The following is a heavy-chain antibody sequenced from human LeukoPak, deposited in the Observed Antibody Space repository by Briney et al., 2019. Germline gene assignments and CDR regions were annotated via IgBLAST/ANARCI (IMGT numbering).Heavy chain of an antibody. D-gene: IGHD3-22*01. J-gene: IGHJ4*02. CDR3: AKDEDSSGRIDY. CDR2: IYSGGST. Sequence: PGGSLRLSCAASGFTVSSNYMSWVRQAPGKGLEWVSVIYSGGSTYYADSVKGRFTISRDNSKNTLYLQMNSLRAEHTAVYYCAKDEDSSGRIDYWGQGTLVTVSS. V-gene: IGHV3-66*01. CDR1: GFTVSSNY.